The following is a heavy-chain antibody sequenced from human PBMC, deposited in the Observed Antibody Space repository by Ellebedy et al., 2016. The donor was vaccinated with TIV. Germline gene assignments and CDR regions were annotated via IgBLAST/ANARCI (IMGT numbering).Heavy chain of an antibody. V-gene: IGHV3-7*01. CDR1: GFTFSNYW. J-gene: IGHJ6*02. CDR2: IKTYGSEK. CDR3: ARASRGMDV. Sequence: PGGSLRLSCAASGFTFSNYWMGWVRQSPERGLEWVANIKTYGSEKAYVDSLKGRFTISRDNAKNSLYLQMNSLRGDDTAVYYCARASRGMDVWGQGTTVTVSS.